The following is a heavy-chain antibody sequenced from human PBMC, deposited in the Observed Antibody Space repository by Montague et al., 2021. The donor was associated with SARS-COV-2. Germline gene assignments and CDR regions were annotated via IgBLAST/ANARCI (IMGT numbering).Heavy chain of an antibody. CDR3: ARQGGASYPDPFDV. D-gene: IGHD3-16*01. V-gene: IGHV4-59*08. Sequence: SETLSLTCSVSGVSVSHYWWSWVRQPPGKGLEWIAYVSGEGYNNMGPNYNPSLKSRASISVDAPNRLVYLNLTSVTASDTALYYCARQGGASYPDPFDVWGQGTLVTVSS. CDR2: VSGEGYNNMGP. J-gene: IGHJ3*01. CDR1: GVSVSHYW.